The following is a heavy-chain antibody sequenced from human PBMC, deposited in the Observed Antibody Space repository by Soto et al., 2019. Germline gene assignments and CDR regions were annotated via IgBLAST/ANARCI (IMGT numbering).Heavy chain of an antibody. J-gene: IGHJ5*02. Sequence: QVQLRESGPGLLKPSETLSLTCSVSDDSLTSDTYFWTWIRQPPGRGLEWIAYISYTGNTNYNPSLKSRVTISIDPSSNQFSLTLTSVTAADPALYFCARIVVGDTDDLWGQGSLVSVSS. CDR2: ISYTGNT. V-gene: IGHV4-61*01. CDR3: ARIVVGDTDDL. D-gene: IGHD1-26*01. CDR1: DDSLTSDTYF.